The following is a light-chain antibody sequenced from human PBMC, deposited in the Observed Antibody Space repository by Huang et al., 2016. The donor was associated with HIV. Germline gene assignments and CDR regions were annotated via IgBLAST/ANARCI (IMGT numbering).Light chain of an antibody. CDR1: QGISSN. J-gene: IGKJ2*01. V-gene: IGKV3-15*01. CDR2: GAS. CDR3: LQYNNWPRT. Sequence: EMVMTQSPDTLSVSPGESVTLSCRASQGISSNLAWYQQTPGQAPRLLIHGASTRAAGIPARFSGSGSEIAFSLTINSLQSEDSAIYYCLQYNNWPRTFGQGTKLEIK.